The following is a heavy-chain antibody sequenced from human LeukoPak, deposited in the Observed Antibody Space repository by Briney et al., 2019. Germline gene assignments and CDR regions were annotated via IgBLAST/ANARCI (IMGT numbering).Heavy chain of an antibody. CDR1: GYTFTSYD. V-gene: IGHV1-8*01. CDR3: ARGPYSIGYCSSTSCFYGMDV. J-gene: IGHJ6*02. D-gene: IGHD2-2*01. CDR2: MNPNSGNT. Sequence: ASVKVSCKASGYTFTSYDINWVRQATGQGLEWMGWMNPNSGNTGYAQKFQGRVTMTRNTSISTAYMELSRLRSDDTAVYYCARGPYSIGYCSSTSCFYGMDVWGQGTTVTVSS.